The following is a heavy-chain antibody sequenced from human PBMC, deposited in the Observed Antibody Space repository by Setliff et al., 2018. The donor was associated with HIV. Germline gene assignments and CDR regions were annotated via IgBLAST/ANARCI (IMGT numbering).Heavy chain of an antibody. CDR2: VYASAYS. CDR1: GGSFSDYY. D-gene: IGHD3-10*01. J-gene: IGHJ2*01. Sequence: SETLSLTCAVYGGSFSDYYWNWIRQPAGKGLEWIGRVYASAYSNYNPSLKSRVTMSVDTSQNQFSLKLRSVNAADTAVYYCARDWVTRSNYYGSGSPWYFDFWGRGILVTVSS. V-gene: IGHV4-4*07. CDR3: ARDWVTRSNYYGSGSPWYFDF.